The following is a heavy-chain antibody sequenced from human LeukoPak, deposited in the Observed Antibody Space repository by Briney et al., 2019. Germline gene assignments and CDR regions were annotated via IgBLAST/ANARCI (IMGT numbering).Heavy chain of an antibody. CDR2: ISGSSSHT. D-gene: IGHD3-3*01. V-gene: IGHV3-23*01. CDR3: ARGVVFGVVILNFDY. Sequence: PGGSLRLFCAASGFNFSSYAMNWVRQAPGMGREWVSGISGSSSHTYYADSVKGRFTISRDNSKNTLYLQMSSLRAEDTALYYCARGVVFGVVILNFDYWGQGTLVTVSS. J-gene: IGHJ4*02. CDR1: GFNFSSYA.